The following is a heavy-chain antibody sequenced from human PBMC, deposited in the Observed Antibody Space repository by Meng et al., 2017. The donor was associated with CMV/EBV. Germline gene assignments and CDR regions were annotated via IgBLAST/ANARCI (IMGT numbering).Heavy chain of an antibody. CDR3: ASDFWSGYSGYYYSGMDV. CDR1: GFIFSSYW. CDR2: IKQDGSAK. Sequence: GESLKISCASSGFIFSSYWMSWARQAPGKRLEWVANIKQDGSAKYYVDSVKGRFTISRDNAKNSLYLQMNSLRAEDTAVYYCASDFWSGYSGYYYSGMDVWGQGTTVTVSS. D-gene: IGHD3-3*01. V-gene: IGHV3-7*01. J-gene: IGHJ6*02.